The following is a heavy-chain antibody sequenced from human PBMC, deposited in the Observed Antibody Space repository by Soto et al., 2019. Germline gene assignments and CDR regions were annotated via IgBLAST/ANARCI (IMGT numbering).Heavy chain of an antibody. CDR3: ARAGAALFRGSIGGFDF. J-gene: IGHJ4*02. CDR1: GFTFSSYS. CDR2: ISSSSSYI. D-gene: IGHD3-10*01. V-gene: IGHV3-21*01. Sequence: GSLRLSCAASGFTFSSYSMNWVRQAPGKGLEWASSISSSSSYIYYADSVKGRFTIPRDNAKNSLYLQMNSLRAEDTAVYYCARAGAALFRGSIGGFDFWGQGTLVTVSS.